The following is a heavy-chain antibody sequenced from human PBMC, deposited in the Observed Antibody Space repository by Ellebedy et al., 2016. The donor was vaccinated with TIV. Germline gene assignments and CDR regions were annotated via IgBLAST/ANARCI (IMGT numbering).Heavy chain of an antibody. CDR1: GFTLSNSG. J-gene: IGHJ6*02. CDR2: ISISGTTL. CDR3: ARVDRVSRAMDV. Sequence: GGSLRLXXAASGFTLSNSGMTWVRQAPGKGLEWVSYISISGTTLYYADSVRGRFTISRDNAKNSLCLRMNSLRADDTAMYYCARVDRVSRAMDVWGQGTPVTVSS. V-gene: IGHV3-48*01. D-gene: IGHD1-14*01.